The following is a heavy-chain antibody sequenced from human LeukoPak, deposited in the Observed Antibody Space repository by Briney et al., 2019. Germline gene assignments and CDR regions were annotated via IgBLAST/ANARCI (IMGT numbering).Heavy chain of an antibody. V-gene: IGHV3-23*01. D-gene: IGHD3-3*01. Sequence: PGGSLRLSCAASGFTFTSYAMNWVRQAPGKGLKWVSFISASGSSTHYADSVKGRFTISRDNSNNTLYLQINSLRAEDTAAYYCAKGAQYDFWTGYTLEYFDVWGKGTLVTVSS. CDR3: AKGAQYDFWTGYTLEYFDV. CDR2: ISASGSST. CDR1: GFTFTSYA. J-gene: IGHJ4*02.